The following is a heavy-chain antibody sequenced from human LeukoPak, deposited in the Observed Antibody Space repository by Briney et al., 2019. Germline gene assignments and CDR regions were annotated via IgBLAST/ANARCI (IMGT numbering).Heavy chain of an antibody. CDR1: GGSISSYY. CDR2: IYYSGST. D-gene: IGHD6-19*01. CDR3: ASGAYSSGWPDYYYYGMDV. Sequence: PSETLSLTCTVSGGSISSYYWSWIRQPPGKGLEWIGYIYYSGSTNYNPSLKSRVTISVDTSKNQFSLKLSSVTAADTAVYYCASGAYSSGWPDYYYYGMDVWDQGTTVTVSS. J-gene: IGHJ6*02. V-gene: IGHV4-59*01.